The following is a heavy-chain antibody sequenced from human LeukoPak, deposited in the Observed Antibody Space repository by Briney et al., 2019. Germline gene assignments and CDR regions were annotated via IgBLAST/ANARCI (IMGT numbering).Heavy chain of an antibody. D-gene: IGHD6-19*01. Sequence: GGSLRLSCAASGFTFSSYEMNWARQAPGKGLEWVSYISSSGSTIYYADSVKGRFTISRDNAKNSLYLQMNSLRAEDTAVYYCARGGIAVAGIDYWGQGTLVTVSS. CDR1: GFTFSSYE. CDR3: ARGGIAVAGIDY. J-gene: IGHJ4*02. V-gene: IGHV3-48*03. CDR2: ISSSGSTI.